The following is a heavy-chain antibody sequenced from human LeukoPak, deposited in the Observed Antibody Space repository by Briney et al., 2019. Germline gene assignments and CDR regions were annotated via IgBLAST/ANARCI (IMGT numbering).Heavy chain of an antibody. CDR3: HLDSSGHDAFDI. CDR1: GFTFSSYE. CDR2: ISSSSCTK. J-gene: IGHJ3*02. V-gene: IGHV3-48*03. D-gene: IGHD3-22*01. Sequence: GGSLRLSCAASGFTFSSYEMNWVRQAPGKGLEWVSAISSSSCTKYYADSLKGRVTISRDNARDSLYLQMNSLRAEDTAVYYRHLDSSGHDAFDIWGQGTMVTVSS.